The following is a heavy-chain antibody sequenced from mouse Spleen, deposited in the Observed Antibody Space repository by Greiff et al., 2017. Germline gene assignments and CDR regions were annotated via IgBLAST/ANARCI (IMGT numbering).Heavy chain of an antibody. V-gene: IGHV1-80*01. D-gene: IGHD1-1*01. CDR1: GYAFSSYW. CDR3: ASLLLRFYWYFDV. CDR2: IYPGDGDT. Sequence: QVQLQQSGAELVKPGASVKISCKASGYAFSSYWMNWVKQRPGKGLEWIGQIYPGDGDTNYNGKFKGKATLTADKSSSTAYMQLSSLTSEDSAVYFCASLLLRFYWYFDVWGAGTTVTVSS. J-gene: IGHJ1*01.